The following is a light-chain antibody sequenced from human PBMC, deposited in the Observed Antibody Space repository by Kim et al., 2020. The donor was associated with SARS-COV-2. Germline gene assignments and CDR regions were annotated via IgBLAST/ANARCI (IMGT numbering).Light chain of an antibody. CDR2: LKSDGSH. J-gene: IGLJ3*02. V-gene: IGLV4-69*01. CDR1: SGQRSYA. CDR3: QTWGTGIQGV. Sequence: VKLTSTLSSGQRSYAIAWHQQQPEKGPRYLMKLKSDGSHSKGDGIPDHFSGSSSGAERYLTISSLQSEDEADYYCQTWGTGIQGVFGGGTKLTVL.